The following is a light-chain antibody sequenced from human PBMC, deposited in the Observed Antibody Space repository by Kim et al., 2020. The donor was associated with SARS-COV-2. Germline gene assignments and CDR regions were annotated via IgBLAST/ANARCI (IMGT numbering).Light chain of an antibody. V-gene: IGKV1-17*01. CDR1: EDIRND. CDR2: GAS. Sequence: ASEGDRVTITCRESEDIRNDLGWYQQNPGRAPKRLIYGASSLQSGVPSRFSGSGSGTEFTLTISSVQPEDFATYFCLQHSTYPITFGQGTRLEIK. CDR3: LQHSTYPIT. J-gene: IGKJ5*01.